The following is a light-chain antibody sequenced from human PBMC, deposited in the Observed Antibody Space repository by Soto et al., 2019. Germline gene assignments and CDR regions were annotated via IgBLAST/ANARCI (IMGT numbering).Light chain of an antibody. CDR2: AAS. V-gene: IGKV3-15*01. J-gene: IGKJ1*01. CDR1: QSVGIN. CDR3: QQYYGPPWT. Sequence: ETVMTQSPATLSVSPGERITLSCRASQSVGINLAWYQQKPGQAPRLLIYAASSRATSIPARFIGDGSGTEFTLTISSLQSEDFAVYYCQQYYGPPWTFGQGTKVEIK.